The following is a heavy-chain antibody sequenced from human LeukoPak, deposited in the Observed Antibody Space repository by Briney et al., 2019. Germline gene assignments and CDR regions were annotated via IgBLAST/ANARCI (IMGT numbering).Heavy chain of an antibody. D-gene: IGHD2-2*01. CDR2: ISSSSSYI. J-gene: IGHJ4*02. V-gene: IGHV3-21*01. CDR3: AKVRELVEVPAARDY. CDR1: GSTFSSYS. Sequence: GGSLRLSCAASGSTFSSYSMNWVRQAPGKGLEWVSSISSSSSYIYYADSVKGRFTISRDNAKNSLYLQMNSLRAEDTAVYYCAKVRELVEVPAARDYWGQGTLVPVSS.